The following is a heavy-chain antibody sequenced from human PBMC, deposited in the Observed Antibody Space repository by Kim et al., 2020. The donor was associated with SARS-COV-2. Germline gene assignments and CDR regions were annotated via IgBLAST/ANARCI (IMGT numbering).Heavy chain of an antibody. CDR2: IYYSGST. J-gene: IGHJ4*02. CDR3: ARGQEEPNNVGGYSYGYDY. CDR1: GGSISSGGYY. V-gene: IGHV4-31*03. D-gene: IGHD5-18*01. Sequence: SETLSLTCTVSGGSISSGGYYWSWIRQHPGKGLEWIGYIYYSGSTYYNPSLKSRVTISVDTSKNQFSLKLSSVTAADTAVYYCARGQEEPNNVGGYSYGYDYWGQGTLVTVSS.